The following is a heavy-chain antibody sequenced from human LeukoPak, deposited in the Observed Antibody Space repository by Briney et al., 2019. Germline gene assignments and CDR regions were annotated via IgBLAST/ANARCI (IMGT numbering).Heavy chain of an antibody. CDR3: ARDQLVDYYYYGMDV. J-gene: IGHJ6*02. CDR2: IKQDGSEK. CDR1: GFTFSSYW. Sequence: GGSLRLSCAASGFTFSSYWMSWVRQAPGKGLEWVANIKQDGSEKYYVDSVKGRFTISRDNAKNSLYLQMNSLRAEDTAVYCCARDQLVDYYYYGMDVWGQGTTVTVSS. D-gene: IGHD2-15*01. V-gene: IGHV3-7*01.